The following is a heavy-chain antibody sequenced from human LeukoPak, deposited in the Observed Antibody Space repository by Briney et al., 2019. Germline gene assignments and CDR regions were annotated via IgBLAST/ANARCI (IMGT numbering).Heavy chain of an antibody. J-gene: IGHJ4*02. V-gene: IGHV3-23*01. CDR1: GFTFSSYA. D-gene: IGHD6-13*01. CDR3: AKAERSQQLVFVDY. CDR2: ISGSGGST. Sequence: PGGSLRLSRAASGFTFSSYAMSWVRQAPGKGLEWVSAISGSGGSTYYADSVKGRFTISRDNSKNTLYLQMNSLRAEDTAVYYCAKAERSQQLVFVDYWGQGTLVTVSS.